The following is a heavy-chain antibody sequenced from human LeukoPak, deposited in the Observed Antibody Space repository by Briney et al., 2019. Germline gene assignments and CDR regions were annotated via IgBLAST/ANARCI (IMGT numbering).Heavy chain of an antibody. D-gene: IGHD4-11*01. V-gene: IGHV3-48*04. Sequence: GGSLRLSCAASGFTFNTYAMSWVRQPPGKGLEWVSYISSSGSTIYYADSVKGRFTISRDNAKNSLYLQMNSLRAEDTAVYYCARDQGRYSNFIDYWGQGTLVTVSS. CDR2: ISSSGSTI. J-gene: IGHJ4*02. CDR1: GFTFNTYA. CDR3: ARDQGRYSNFIDY.